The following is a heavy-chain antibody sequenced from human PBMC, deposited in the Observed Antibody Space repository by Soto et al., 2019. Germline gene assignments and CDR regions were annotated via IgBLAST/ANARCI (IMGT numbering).Heavy chain of an antibody. CDR1: GGSISSYY. Sequence: SETLSLTCTVSGGSISSYYWSWIRQPPGKGLEWIGSIYYSGSTYYNPSLKSRVTISVDTSKNQFSLKLSSVTAADTAVYYCASSLRYFDWLLSFYLFDPWGQGTLVTVS. J-gene: IGHJ5*02. CDR3: ASSLRYFDWLLSFYLFDP. D-gene: IGHD3-9*01. CDR2: IYYSGST. V-gene: IGHV4-59*05.